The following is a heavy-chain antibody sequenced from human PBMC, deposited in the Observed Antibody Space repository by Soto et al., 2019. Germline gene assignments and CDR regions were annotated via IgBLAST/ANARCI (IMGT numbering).Heavy chain of an antibody. CDR3: ARWNYNGVYYFDY. Sequence: QVQLVQSGAEVKKPGSSVKVSCKASGGTFSRYAISWVRPAPGQGLEWMGGIIPIFGTANYAQKFQGRVTITADESTSTAYMELSSLRSEDTAGYYCARWNYNGVYYFDYWGQGTLVTVSS. D-gene: IGHD1-7*01. CDR2: IIPIFGTA. V-gene: IGHV1-69*12. J-gene: IGHJ4*02. CDR1: GGTFSRYA.